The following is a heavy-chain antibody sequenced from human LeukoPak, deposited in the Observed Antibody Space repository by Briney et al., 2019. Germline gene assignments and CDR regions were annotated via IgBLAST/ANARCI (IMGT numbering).Heavy chain of an antibody. J-gene: IGHJ6*02. D-gene: IGHD4-11*01. Sequence: GESLKISCKGSGYSFTSYWIGWVRQMPGKGLEWMGIIYPGDSDTRYSPSFQGQVTISADKSISTAYLQWSSLKASDTAMYYCARHGSYSTHYYYYGMDVWGQGTTVTVSS. CDR1: GYSFTSYW. CDR3: ARHGSYSTHYYYYGMDV. V-gene: IGHV5-51*01. CDR2: IYPGDSDT.